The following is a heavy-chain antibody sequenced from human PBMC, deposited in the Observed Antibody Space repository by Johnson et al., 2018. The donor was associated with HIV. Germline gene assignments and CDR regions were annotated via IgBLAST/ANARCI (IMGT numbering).Heavy chain of an antibody. CDR2: ISYDGSNK. J-gene: IGHJ3*02. CDR3: ARGRKTVTTVRPSAFDI. Sequence: VQLVESGGGVVQPGRSLRLSCAASGFTFSSYTMHWVRQAPGKGLEWVAVISYDGSNKYYADSVKGRFTISRDNSKNTLSLQMNSLRAEDTAVYYCARGRKTVTTVRPSAFDIWGQGTTVTVSS. CDR1: GFTFSSYT. V-gene: IGHV3-30-3*01. D-gene: IGHD4-17*01.